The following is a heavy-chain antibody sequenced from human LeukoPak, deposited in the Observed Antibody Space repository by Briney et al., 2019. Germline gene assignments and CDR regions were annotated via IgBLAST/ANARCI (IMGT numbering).Heavy chain of an antibody. CDR1: GFTFSSYD. D-gene: IGHD3-10*01. CDR3: ARDYGVLLWFGGGNWFDP. Sequence: GGSLRLSCAASGFTFSSYDMHWVRQATGEGLEWVSAIGTAGDTYYPGSVKGRFTISRENAKNSLYLQMNSLRAGDTAVYYCARDYGVLLWFGGGNWFDPWGQGTLVTVSS. V-gene: IGHV3-13*04. J-gene: IGHJ5*02. CDR2: IGTAGDT.